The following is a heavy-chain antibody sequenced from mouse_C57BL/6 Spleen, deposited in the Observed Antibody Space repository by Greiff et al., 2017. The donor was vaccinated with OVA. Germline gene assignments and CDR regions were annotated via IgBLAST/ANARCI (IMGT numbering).Heavy chain of an antibody. J-gene: IGHJ2*01. CDR1: GYTFTSYW. CDR2: IYPSDSET. V-gene: IGHV1-61*01. Sequence: QVQLQQPGAELVRPGSSVKLSCKASGYTFTSYWMDWVKQRPGQGLEWIGNIYPSDSETHYNQKFKDKATLTVDKSSSTAYMQLSSLTSEDSAVYYCARGGYDYAGYWGQGTTLTVSS. D-gene: IGHD2-4*01. CDR3: ARGGYDYAGY.